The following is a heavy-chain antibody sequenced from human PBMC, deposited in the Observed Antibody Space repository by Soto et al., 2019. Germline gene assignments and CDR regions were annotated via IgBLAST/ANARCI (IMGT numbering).Heavy chain of an antibody. CDR1: GYSFTSYW. CDR2: IDPSDSYT. Sequence: PGESLKISCKGSGYSFTSYWISWVRQMPGKGLEWMGRIDPSDSYTNYSPSFQGHVTISADKSISTAYLQWSSLKASDTAMYYCASSPGFCGGGSCYSNYYGMDVWGQGTTVTVSS. V-gene: IGHV5-10-1*01. D-gene: IGHD2-15*01. J-gene: IGHJ6*02. CDR3: ASSPGFCGGGSCYSNYYGMDV.